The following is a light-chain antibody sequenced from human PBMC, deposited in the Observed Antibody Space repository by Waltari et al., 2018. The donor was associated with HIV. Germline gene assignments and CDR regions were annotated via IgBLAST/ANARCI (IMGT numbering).Light chain of an antibody. Sequence: SFELTQTPSLSVSPGQTANISCSGEKMGEKYVSWYQQKSGQSPVVVIFQDKRRPSGISERFSGSNSGNTATLTISGTQPIDEADYYCQAWDRTTGVFGTGTKLTVL. CDR2: QDK. CDR3: QAWDRTTGV. V-gene: IGLV3-1*01. CDR1: KMGEKY. J-gene: IGLJ1*01.